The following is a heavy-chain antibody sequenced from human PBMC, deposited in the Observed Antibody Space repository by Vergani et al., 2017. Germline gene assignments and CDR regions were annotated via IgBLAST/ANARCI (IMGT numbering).Heavy chain of an antibody. CDR1: GGSISRYY. Sequence: QVQLQESGPGLVKPSETLSLTCTASGGSISRYYWSWIRQPPGKGLEWIGYIYYSGSTNYNPSLKSRVTISVDTSKNQFSLKLSSVTAADTAVYYCAREAGRNYYGSENWFDPWGQGTLVTVSS. CDR2: IYYSGST. V-gene: IGHV4-59*01. D-gene: IGHD3-10*01. J-gene: IGHJ5*02. CDR3: AREAGRNYYGSENWFDP.